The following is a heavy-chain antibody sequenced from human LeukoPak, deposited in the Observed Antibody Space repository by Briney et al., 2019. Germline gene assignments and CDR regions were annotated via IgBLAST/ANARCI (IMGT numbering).Heavy chain of an antibody. CDR2: IYYSGST. V-gene: IGHV4-59*13. D-gene: IGHD3-22*01. J-gene: IGHJ4*02. Sequence: SETLSLTCTVSGGSISSYYWNWIRQPPGKGLEWIGYIYYSGSTNYNPSLKSRVTTSVDTSKNQFSLKPSSVTAADTAVYYCARERLGYYGRSGLDYWGQGTLVTVSS. CDR3: ARERLGYYGRSGLDY. CDR1: GGSISSYY.